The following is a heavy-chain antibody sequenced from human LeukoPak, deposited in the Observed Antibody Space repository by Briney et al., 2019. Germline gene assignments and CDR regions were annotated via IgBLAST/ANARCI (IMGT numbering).Heavy chain of an antibody. CDR3: ARDMVAAGDAFDI. CDR1: GFTFSSYE. CDR2: IGSSDSTT. V-gene: IGHV3-48*03. J-gene: IGHJ3*02. Sequence: GGSLILSCVGSGFTFSSYEMNWVRQAPGKGLEWLSYIGSSDSTTHYADSVKGRFTISRDNAKNSLYLQMNSLRAEDTAVYYCARDMVAAGDAFDIWGQGTMVTVSS. D-gene: IGHD6-13*01.